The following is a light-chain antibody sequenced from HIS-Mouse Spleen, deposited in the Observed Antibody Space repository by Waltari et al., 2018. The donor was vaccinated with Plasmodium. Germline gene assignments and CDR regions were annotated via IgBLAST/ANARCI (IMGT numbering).Light chain of an antibody. CDR1: SSNIGRNT. J-gene: IGLJ3*02. Sequence: QSVLTQPHSASGTPGQMGTISCSGSSSNIGRNTVNWYQQLPGTAPKLLIYRNNQRPPGVPDRFSGSKSGTSASLAISGLQSEDEADYYCAAWDDSLNGWVFGGGTKLTVL. CDR3: AAWDDSLNGWV. CDR2: RNN. V-gene: IGLV1-44*01.